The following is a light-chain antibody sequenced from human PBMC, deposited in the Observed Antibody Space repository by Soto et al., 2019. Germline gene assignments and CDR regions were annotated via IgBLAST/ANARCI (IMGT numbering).Light chain of an antibody. CDR3: QQLNSYPRT. J-gene: IGKJ1*01. Sequence: DIQLTQSPSFLSASVGDRVTITCRASQGISSYLAWYQQKPGKAPKLLIYAASTLQSGVPSRFSGSGSGTEFTLTISSLQPEDCATYYCQQLNSYPRTFGQGTKVEI. V-gene: IGKV1-9*01. CDR1: QGISSY. CDR2: AAS.